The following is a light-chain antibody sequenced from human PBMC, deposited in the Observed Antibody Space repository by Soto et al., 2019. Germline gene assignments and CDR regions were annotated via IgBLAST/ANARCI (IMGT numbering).Light chain of an antibody. V-gene: IGKV3-20*01. CDR3: QQYGGSPGT. CDR2: GAS. Sequence: EIALTQSPGTLSLSPGERATLSCRASQSVASSNLAWYQQKPGQTPRLLIYGASSRASGVPDRFSGSGSGTDFTLTISRLEPEDFAVYYCQQYGGSPGTFGQGTRLEIK. J-gene: IGKJ5*01. CDR1: QSVASSN.